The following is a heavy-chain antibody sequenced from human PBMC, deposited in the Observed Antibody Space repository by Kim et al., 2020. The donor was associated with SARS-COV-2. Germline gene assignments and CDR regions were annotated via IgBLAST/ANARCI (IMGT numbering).Heavy chain of an antibody. D-gene: IGHD2-15*01. CDR3: GSVDY. Sequence: INHSGSTNYNPSLKSRVTISVDTSKNQFSLKLSSVTAADTAVYYCGSVDYWGQGTLVTVSS. J-gene: IGHJ4*02. CDR2: INHSGST. V-gene: IGHV4-34*01.